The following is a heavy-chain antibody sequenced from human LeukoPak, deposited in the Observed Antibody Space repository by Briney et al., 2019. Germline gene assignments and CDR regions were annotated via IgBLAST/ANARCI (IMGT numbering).Heavy chain of an antibody. J-gene: IGHJ6*02. CDR1: GGSISSYY. CDR2: IYYGGST. V-gene: IGHV4-59*01. CDR3: ARDKGYYYYGMDV. Sequence: PSETLSLTCTVSGGSISSYYWSWIRQPPGKGLEWIGYIYYGGSTNYNPSLKSRVTISVDTSKNQFSLKLSSVTAADTAVYYCARDKGYYYYGMDVWGQGTTVTVSS.